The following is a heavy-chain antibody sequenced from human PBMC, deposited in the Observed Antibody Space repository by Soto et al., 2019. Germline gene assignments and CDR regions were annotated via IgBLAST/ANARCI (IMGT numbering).Heavy chain of an antibody. CDR2: INHSGST. V-gene: IGHV4-34*01. CDR3: ARGLVARSLSHYYYYMDV. Sequence: PSETLSLTCAVYGGSFSGYYWSWIRQPPGKGLEWIGEINHSGSTNYNPSLKSRVTISVDTSKNQFSLKLSSVTAADTAVYYCARGLVARSLSHYYYYMDVWGKGTTVSGSS. J-gene: IGHJ6*03. D-gene: IGHD2-15*01. CDR1: GGSFSGYY.